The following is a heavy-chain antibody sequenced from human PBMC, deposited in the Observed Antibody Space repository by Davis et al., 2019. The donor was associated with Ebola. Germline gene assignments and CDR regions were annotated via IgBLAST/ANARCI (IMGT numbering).Heavy chain of an antibody. CDR1: GGSVSSTSSY. Sequence: PSETLSLTCTVSGGSVSSTSSYWTWIRQPPGKGLEWIGYIYYSGSTNYNPSLRSRLTISVDTSKNQFSLELSFVTAADTAVYYCARHEGYCSGGSCYSDWFDPWGQGTLVTVSS. CDR2: IYYSGST. V-gene: IGHV4-61*01. J-gene: IGHJ5*02. D-gene: IGHD2-15*01. CDR3: ARHEGYCSGGSCYSDWFDP.